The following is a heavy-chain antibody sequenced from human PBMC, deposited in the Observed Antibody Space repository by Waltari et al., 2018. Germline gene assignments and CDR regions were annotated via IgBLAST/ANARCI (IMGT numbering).Heavy chain of an antibody. Sequence: QVQLGQSGAEVKKPGASVKVPCKASGYTFTDYYMHWVRQAPGQGLEWMGWINPNSGGTTNAQKFQGRVSMTRDTSISTVYIELTRLRSDDTAVYYCARVRAGYSSNWGQGTLVTVSS. CDR2: INPNSGGT. CDR3: ARVRAGYSSN. V-gene: IGHV1-2*02. CDR1: GYTFTDYY. J-gene: IGHJ4*02. D-gene: IGHD6-13*01.